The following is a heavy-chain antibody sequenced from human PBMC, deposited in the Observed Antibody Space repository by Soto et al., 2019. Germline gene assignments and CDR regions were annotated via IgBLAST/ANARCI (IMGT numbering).Heavy chain of an antibody. V-gene: IGHV3-23*01. CDR3: VKHSEYQLLSWFDP. CDR1: GFSFSTYA. D-gene: IGHD2-2*01. Sequence: EVQLLESGGGLVQPGGSLRLSCAASGFSFSTYAMSWVRQAPGKGLEWVSGISAGGGNTFYADSVRGRFTISRDNSKNTLYRQINSLRAEDTALYYCVKHSEYQLLSWFDPWGQGTLVTVSS. CDR2: ISAGGGNT. J-gene: IGHJ5*02.